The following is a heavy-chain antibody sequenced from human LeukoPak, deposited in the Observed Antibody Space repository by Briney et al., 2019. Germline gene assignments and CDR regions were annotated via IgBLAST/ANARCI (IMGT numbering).Heavy chain of an antibody. D-gene: IGHD6-19*01. J-gene: IGHJ5*02. V-gene: IGHV4-4*07. CDR1: GGSISSYY. CDR2: IYTGGST. CDR3: ARVSYSSGWYEIDP. Sequence: SETLSLTCTVSGGSISSYYWSWIRQPAGKGLEWIGRIYTGGSTNYNPSLKSRVTMSVDTSKNQFSLKLSSVTAADTAVYYCARVSYSSGWYEIDPWGQGTLVTVSS.